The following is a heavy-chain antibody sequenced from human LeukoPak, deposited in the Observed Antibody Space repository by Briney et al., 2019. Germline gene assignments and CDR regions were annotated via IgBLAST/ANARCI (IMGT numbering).Heavy chain of an antibody. J-gene: IGHJ3*02. CDR2: ISSSSSYI. Sequence: GGSLRLSCAASGFTFSSYSMNWVRQAPGKGLEWVSSISSSSSYIYYADSVKGRFTISRDNSKNTLYLQMNSLRAEDTAVYYCAKTTELSSGWFLWDAFDIWGQGTMVTVSS. CDR1: GFTFSSYS. V-gene: IGHV3-21*04. D-gene: IGHD6-19*01. CDR3: AKTTELSSGWFLWDAFDI.